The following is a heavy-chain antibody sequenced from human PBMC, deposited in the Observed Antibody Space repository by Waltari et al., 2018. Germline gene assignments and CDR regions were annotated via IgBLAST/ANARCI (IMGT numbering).Heavy chain of an antibody. CDR3: ARLSTNYYDSNRRWYFDL. Sequence: QVQLQQWGAGLLKPSETLSLTCAVYGGSFSGYYWSWIRQPPGKGMEWMGEINHIGSTNYNPSLKSRVTISVDTSKNQFSLKLSSVTAADTAVYYCARLSTNYYDSNRRWYFDLWGRGTLVTVSS. J-gene: IGHJ2*01. CDR2: INHIGST. CDR1: GGSFSGYY. V-gene: IGHV4-34*01. D-gene: IGHD3-22*01.